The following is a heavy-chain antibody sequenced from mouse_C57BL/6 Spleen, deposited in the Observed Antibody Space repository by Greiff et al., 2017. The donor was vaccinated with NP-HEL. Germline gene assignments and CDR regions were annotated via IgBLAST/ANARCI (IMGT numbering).Heavy chain of an antibody. CDR1: GFTFSSYA. V-gene: IGHV5-4*01. J-gene: IGHJ2*01. CDR3: ARDSGSSYDY. D-gene: IGHD1-1*01. Sequence: DVQLVESGGGLVKPGGSLKLSCAASGFTFSSYAMSWVRQTPEKRLEWVATISDGGSYTYYPDNVKGRFTISRDNAKNNLYLQMSHLKSEDTAMYYCARDSGSSYDYWGQGTTLTVSS. CDR2: ISDGGSYT.